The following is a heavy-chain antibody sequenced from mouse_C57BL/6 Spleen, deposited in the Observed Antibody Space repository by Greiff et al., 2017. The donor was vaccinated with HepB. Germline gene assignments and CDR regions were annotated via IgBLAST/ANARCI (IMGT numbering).Heavy chain of an antibody. J-gene: IGHJ2*01. CDR2: IYPGSGST. V-gene: IGHV1-55*01. CDR3: ARYPPTAQATGY. CDR1: GYTFTSYW. D-gene: IGHD3-2*02. Sequence: VQLQQPGAELVKPGASVKMSCKASGYTFTSYWITWVKQRPGQGLEWIGDIYPGSGSTNYNEKFKSKATLTVDTSSSTAYMQLSSLTSEDSAVYYCARYPPTAQATGYWGQGTTLTVSS.